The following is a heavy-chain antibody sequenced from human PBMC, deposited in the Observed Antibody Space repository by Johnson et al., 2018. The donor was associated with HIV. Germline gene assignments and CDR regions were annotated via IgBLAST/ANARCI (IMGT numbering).Heavy chain of an antibody. D-gene: IGHD6-6*01. CDR3: ANSYSSSSGNNDYAFDI. CDR2: ISYDGSNK. J-gene: IGHJ3*02. V-gene: IGHV3-30*04. Sequence: QVQLVESGGGVVQPGRSLRLSCAASGFTFSSYAMHWVRQAPGKGLEWVAVISYDGSNKYYADSMKGRFTISRDNSKNTLYLQMNSLRAEDTAVYYCANSYSSSSGNNDYAFDIWGQGTMVTVSS. CDR1: GFTFSSYA.